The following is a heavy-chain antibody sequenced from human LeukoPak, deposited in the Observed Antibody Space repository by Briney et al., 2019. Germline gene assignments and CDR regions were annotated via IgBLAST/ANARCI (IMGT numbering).Heavy chain of an antibody. V-gene: IGHV4-34*01. Sequence: SETLSLTCTVSGGSISTYYWSWIRQTPGKGLEWIGEINHSGSTNYNPSLKSRVTISVDTSKNQFSLKLSSVTAADTAVYYCAGPIVVVTAPTPNAFDIWGQGTMVTVSS. J-gene: IGHJ3*02. CDR1: GGSISTYY. CDR3: AGPIVVVTAPTPNAFDI. D-gene: IGHD2-21*02. CDR2: INHSGST.